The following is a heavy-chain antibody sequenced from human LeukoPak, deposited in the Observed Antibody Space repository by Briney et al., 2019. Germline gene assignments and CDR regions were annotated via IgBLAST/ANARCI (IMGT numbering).Heavy chain of an antibody. CDR1: GGTFSSYA. Sequence: ASVKVSCKASGGTFSSYAISWVRQAPGQGLEWMGGIIPIFGTANYAQKFQGRVTITADESTSTAYMELSSLRSEDTAVYYCARALAYCGGDCYSPFPRNYYGMDVWGQGTTVTVSS. D-gene: IGHD2-21*02. CDR2: IIPIFGTA. CDR3: ARALAYCGGDCYSPFPRNYYGMDV. J-gene: IGHJ6*02. V-gene: IGHV1-69*13.